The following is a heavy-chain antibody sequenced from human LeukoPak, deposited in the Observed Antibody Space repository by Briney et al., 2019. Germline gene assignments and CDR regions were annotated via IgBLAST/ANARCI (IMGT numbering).Heavy chain of an antibody. CDR2: ISSSSSYI. J-gene: IGHJ4*02. D-gene: IGHD5-12*01. V-gene: IGHV3-21*01. CDR3: ARDSGYDYAFDY. Sequence: GGSLRLSCAASGFTFSSYSMNWVRQPPGKGLEWVSSISSSSSYIYYADSVRGRFTISRDNAKNSLYLQMNSLRAEDTAVYDCARDSGYDYAFDYWGQGTLVTVSS. CDR1: GFTFSSYS.